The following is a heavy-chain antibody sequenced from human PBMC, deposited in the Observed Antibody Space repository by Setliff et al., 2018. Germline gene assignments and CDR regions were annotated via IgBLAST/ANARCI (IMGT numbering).Heavy chain of an antibody. CDR3: ARKGISALSGAFDM. Sequence: SETLSLTCAVYGGSFSGYYWSWIRQPPGKGLEWIGEINHSGSTNYNPSLESRVTISVDTSKNQFSLKLSSVTAADTAVYYCARKGISALSGAFDMWGQGTMVTVSS. J-gene: IGHJ3*02. CDR2: INHSGST. D-gene: IGHD1-26*01. V-gene: IGHV4-34*01. CDR1: GGSFSGYY.